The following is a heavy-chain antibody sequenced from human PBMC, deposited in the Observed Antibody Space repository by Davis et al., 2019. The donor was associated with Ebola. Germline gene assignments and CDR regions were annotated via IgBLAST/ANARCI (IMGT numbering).Heavy chain of an antibody. D-gene: IGHD3-22*01. V-gene: IGHV4-34*01. CDR1: GGSMDSSY. CDR3: ARDIRLYDSSGFAYFDY. J-gene: IGHJ4*02. CDR2: VNHSGST. Sequence: MPSETLSLTCTVSGGSMDSSYWSWIRQSPGNGLEWIGEVNHSGSTNYNPSLKSRVTISVDTSKNQFSLKLTAVTAADTAVYYCARDIRLYDSSGFAYFDYWGQGALVTVSS.